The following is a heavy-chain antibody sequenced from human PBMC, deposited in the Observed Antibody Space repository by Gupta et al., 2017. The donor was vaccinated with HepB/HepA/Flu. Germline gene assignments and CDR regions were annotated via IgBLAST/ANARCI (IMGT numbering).Heavy chain of an antibody. V-gene: IGHV3-53*01. CDR1: GLPVSKNF. Sequence: EVHLVESGGGLVHPGGSLRLFCAASGLPVSKNFMSWVRQAPGKGPEWVSILYTDGSTYYADSLRGRFTMSRDNSENTFYLQMRGLRAEDTATYYCVGSSVANLGDYWGQGTRVAVSS. CDR3: VGSSVANLGDY. J-gene: IGHJ4*02. D-gene: IGHD7-27*01. CDR2: LYTDGST.